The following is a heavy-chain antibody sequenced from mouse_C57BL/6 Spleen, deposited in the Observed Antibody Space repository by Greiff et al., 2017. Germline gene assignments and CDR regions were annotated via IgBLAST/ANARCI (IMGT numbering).Heavy chain of an antibody. Sequence: VHVKQSGAELVRPGASVKLSCTASGFNIKDYYMHWVKQRPEQGLEWIGRIDPEDGDTEYAPKFQGKATMTADTSSNTAYLQLSSLTSEDTAVYYCTIRLLRFSYWYFDVWGTGTTVTVSS. CDR3: TIRLLRFSYWYFDV. D-gene: IGHD1-1*01. J-gene: IGHJ1*03. CDR2: IDPEDGDT. V-gene: IGHV14-1*01. CDR1: GFNIKDYY.